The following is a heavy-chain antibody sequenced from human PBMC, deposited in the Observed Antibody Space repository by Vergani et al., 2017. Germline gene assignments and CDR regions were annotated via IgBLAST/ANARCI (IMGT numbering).Heavy chain of an antibody. Sequence: VQLQESGPGLVKPSETLSLTCTVSGGSISNYYWSWIRQPAGKGLEWIGRIYSSGSTNYNPSLQSRVSMSIDTSKNQFSLNLSSVTAADTAVYYCTRGSYYDXSGLWGQGTLVTVSS. V-gene: IGHV4-4*07. CDR2: IYSSGST. CDR3: TRGSYYDXSGL. J-gene: IGHJ4*02. CDR1: GGSISNYY. D-gene: IGHD3-22*01.